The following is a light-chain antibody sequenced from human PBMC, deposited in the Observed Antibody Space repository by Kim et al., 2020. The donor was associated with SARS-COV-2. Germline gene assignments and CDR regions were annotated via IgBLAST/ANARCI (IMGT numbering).Light chain of an antibody. Sequence: QAVVIQPPSSSASPGDTARLTCTLPSNLDVSTYNIYWYQQKSGSPPRYLLYYKSDSQRGQGSGVPSRFSGSKDVSANSGILLISGLQSEDEADYYCMIWPSNAWVFGGGTQLTVL. CDR3: MIWPSNAWV. CDR2: YKSDSQR. CDR1: SNLDVSTYN. J-gene: IGLJ3*02. V-gene: IGLV5-37*01.